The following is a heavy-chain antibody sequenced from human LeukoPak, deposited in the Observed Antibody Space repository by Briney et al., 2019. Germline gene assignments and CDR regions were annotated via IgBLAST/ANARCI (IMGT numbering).Heavy chain of an antibody. Sequence: PGGSLRLSCAASGFTFSGYWMSWVRQAPGEGLEWVANIKQDGSEKYYVDSVKGRFTISRDNAKNSLYLQMNSLRAEDTAVYYCVRDLYRIVVVPHYFDYWGQGTLVTVSS. V-gene: IGHV3-7*01. J-gene: IGHJ4*02. CDR2: IKQDGSEK. CDR1: GFTFSGYW. D-gene: IGHD3-22*01. CDR3: VRDLYRIVVVPHYFDY.